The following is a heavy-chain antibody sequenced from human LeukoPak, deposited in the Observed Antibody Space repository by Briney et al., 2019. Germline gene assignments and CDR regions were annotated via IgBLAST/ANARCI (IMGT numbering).Heavy chain of an antibody. CDR1: GGPISSYY. Sequence: PSETLSLTCTVSGGPISSYYWSWIRQPAGKGLEWIGRIYTSGSTNYNPSLKSRVTMSVDTSKNQFSLKLSSVTAADTAVYYCARDLYKSGWLVRGMDVWGQGTTVTVSS. D-gene: IGHD6-19*01. CDR3: ARDLYKSGWLVRGMDV. J-gene: IGHJ6*02. V-gene: IGHV4-4*07. CDR2: IYTSGST.